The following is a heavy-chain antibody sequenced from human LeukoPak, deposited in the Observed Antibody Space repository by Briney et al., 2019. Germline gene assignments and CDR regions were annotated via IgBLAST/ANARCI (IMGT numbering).Heavy chain of an antibody. J-gene: IGHJ4*02. V-gene: IGHV3-20*01. Sequence: GGSLRLSCAASGFTYDDYGMSWVRQVPGKGLEWVSGINWSGGSTDYADSVKGRFTISRDNAKNSLYLQMNSLRAEDTALYHCAKTGRFSSSWAYFDYWGQGTLVTVSS. CDR3: AKTGRFSSSWAYFDY. D-gene: IGHD6-13*01. CDR1: GFTYDDYG. CDR2: INWSGGST.